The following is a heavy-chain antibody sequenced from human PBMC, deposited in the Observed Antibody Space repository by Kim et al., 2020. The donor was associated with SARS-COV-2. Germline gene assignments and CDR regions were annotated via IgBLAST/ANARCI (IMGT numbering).Heavy chain of an antibody. CDR1: GFTFSSYE. CDR3: ARERVYCSSTSCYRAFDY. D-gene: IGHD2-2*01. CDR2: ISSSGSTI. V-gene: IGHV3-48*03. J-gene: IGHJ4*02. Sequence: GGSLRLSCAASGFTFSSYEMNWVRQAPGKGLEWVSYISSSGSTIYYADSVKGRFTISRDNAKNSLYLQMNSLRAEDTAVYYCARERVYCSSTSCYRAFDYWGQGTLVTVSS.